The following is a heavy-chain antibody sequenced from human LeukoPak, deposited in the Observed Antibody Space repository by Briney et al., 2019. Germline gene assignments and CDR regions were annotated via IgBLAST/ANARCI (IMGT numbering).Heavy chain of an antibody. V-gene: IGHV3-20*04. Sequence: GGSLRLSCAASGFTFDDYGMSWVRQAPGKGLEWVSGINWNGGSTGYADSVKGRFTISRDNAKNSLYLQMNSLRAEDTAVYYCARVKYGSGPYYGMDVWGQGTTVTVSS. D-gene: IGHD3-10*01. J-gene: IGHJ6*02. CDR3: ARVKYGSGPYYGMDV. CDR2: INWNGGST. CDR1: GFTFDDYG.